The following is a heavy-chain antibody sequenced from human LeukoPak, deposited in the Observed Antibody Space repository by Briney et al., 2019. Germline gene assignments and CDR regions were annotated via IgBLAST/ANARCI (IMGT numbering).Heavy chain of an antibody. J-gene: IGHJ4*02. CDR2: IYYSGST. Sequence: SETLSLTCTVSGGSISSYYWSWIRQPPGKGLEWIGYIYYSGSTNYNPSLKSRVTISVDTSKNQFSLKLSSVTAADTAVYYCARQRDFGFYYYYDSSGYPKAPFDYWGQGTLVTVSS. CDR1: GGSISSYY. D-gene: IGHD3-22*01. CDR3: ARQRDFGFYYYYDSSGYPKAPFDY. V-gene: IGHV4-59*08.